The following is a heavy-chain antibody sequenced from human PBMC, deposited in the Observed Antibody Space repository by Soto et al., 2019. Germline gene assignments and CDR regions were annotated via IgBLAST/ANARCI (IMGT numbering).Heavy chain of an antibody. J-gene: IGHJ6*02. CDR2: ISYSGTT. D-gene: IGHD2-2*01. CDR1: GGSINTYY. Sequence: QVQLQESGPGLVKSSETLSLTCSVSGGSINTYYWSWVRQPPGKGLAWIGFISYSGTTNFNPSPKSRVTMSIDTSKTQFSMKLNSVTPADTAVYYCARDHRYCSSTSCPGGMDVWGQGTTVTVSS. V-gene: IGHV4-59*01. CDR3: ARDHRYCSSTSCPGGMDV.